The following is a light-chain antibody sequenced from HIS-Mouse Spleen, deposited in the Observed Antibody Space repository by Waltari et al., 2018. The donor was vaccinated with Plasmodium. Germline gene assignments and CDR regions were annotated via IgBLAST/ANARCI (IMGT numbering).Light chain of an antibody. J-gene: IGLJ2*01. CDR2: QDS. CDR1: KLGDKY. Sequence: SYELTQPPSVSVSPGQTASITCSGDKLGDKYACWYQQKPGQSPGLGIYQDSKRPSGIPERFSGSNSGNTATLTISGTQAMDEADYYCQAWDSSTAWVFGGGTKLTVL. CDR3: QAWDSSTAWV. V-gene: IGLV3-1*01.